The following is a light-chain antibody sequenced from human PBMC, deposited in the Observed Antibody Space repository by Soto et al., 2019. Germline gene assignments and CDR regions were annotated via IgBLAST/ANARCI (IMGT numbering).Light chain of an antibody. V-gene: IGKV1-5*03. CDR2: KAS. CDR1: QSISAW. J-gene: IGKJ1*01. Sequence: DIQMTQSPSTLSASVGDRVTITCRASQSISAWLAGYQQKPGKAPTLLIHKASILHSGVPSRFSGSGSGTEYTLTISSLDRDDFATYYCQQYDNLLRTFGQGTKVEIK. CDR3: QQYDNLLRT.